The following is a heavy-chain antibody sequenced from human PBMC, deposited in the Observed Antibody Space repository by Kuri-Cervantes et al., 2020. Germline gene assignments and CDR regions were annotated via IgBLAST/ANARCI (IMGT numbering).Heavy chain of an antibody. CDR2: IYSGGST. D-gene: IGHD1-26*01. V-gene: IGHV3-66*02. J-gene: IGHJ4*02. CDR3: ARDELIVGATPMGY. Sequence: GESLKISCAASGFTVSSNYMSWVRQAPGKGLEWVSVIYSGGSTYYADSVKGRFTISRDNSKNTLYLQMNSLRAEDTAVYYCARDELIVGATPMGYWGQGTLVTVSS. CDR1: GFTVSSNY.